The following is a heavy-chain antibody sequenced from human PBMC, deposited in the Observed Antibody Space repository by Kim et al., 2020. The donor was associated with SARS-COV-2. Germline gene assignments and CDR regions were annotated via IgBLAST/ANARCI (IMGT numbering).Heavy chain of an antibody. D-gene: IGHD4-17*01. Sequence: HDAQKVQGRVTMTTDTSTNTAYMELWSLRSDDTAMYYCARGAYGDVSFDYWGQGTLVTVSS. V-gene: IGHV1-18*01. J-gene: IGHJ4*02. CDR3: ARGAYGDVSFDY.